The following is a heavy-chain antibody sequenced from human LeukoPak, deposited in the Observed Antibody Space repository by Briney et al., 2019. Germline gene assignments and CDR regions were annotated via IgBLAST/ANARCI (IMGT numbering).Heavy chain of an antibody. D-gene: IGHD3-10*01. CDR1: GFTFSSYA. J-gene: IGHJ4*02. Sequence: PGGSLRLSCAASGFTFSSYAMHWVRQAPGKGLEWVAVISYDGSNKYYADSVKGRFTISRDNSKNTLYLQMNSLRAEDTAVYYCARDNASELLWFGELVYWGQGTLVTVSS. CDR2: ISYDGSNK. CDR3: ARDNASELLWFGELVY. V-gene: IGHV3-30-3*01.